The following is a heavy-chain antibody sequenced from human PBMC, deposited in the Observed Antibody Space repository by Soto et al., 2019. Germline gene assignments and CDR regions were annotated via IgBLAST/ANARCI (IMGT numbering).Heavy chain of an antibody. CDR2: LIPILGTP. CDR3: ARDRSPGTSLGYYYGLAV. V-gene: IGHV1-69*01. Sequence: QVQLVQSGAEVKKPGSSVKVSCKASGGTFNNHAISWVRQAPGQGLEWMGGLIPILGTPNYAQKFQGRVTIITDESTNTAYMELSSLRSDDTAVYYCARDRSPGTSLGYYYGLAVWGQGTTVTVSS. CDR1: GGTFNNHA. J-gene: IGHJ6*02.